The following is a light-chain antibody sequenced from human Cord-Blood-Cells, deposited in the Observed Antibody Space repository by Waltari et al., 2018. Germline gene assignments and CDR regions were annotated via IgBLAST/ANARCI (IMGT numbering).Light chain of an antibody. V-gene: IGKV3-20*01. CDR3: QQYGSSPPT. J-gene: IGKJ5*01. CDR2: GAS. Sequence: EIVLTQSPGTLSLSPGERATLSCRASQSVSSSYLAWYQQKHGQAPRLLIYGASSRATGIPDRFSGSGSGTDFTLTISRLEPEDFAVYYCQQYGSSPPTFGQGTRLEIK. CDR1: QSVSSSY.